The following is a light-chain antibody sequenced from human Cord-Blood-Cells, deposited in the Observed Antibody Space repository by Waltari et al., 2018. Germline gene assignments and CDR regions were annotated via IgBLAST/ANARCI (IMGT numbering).Light chain of an antibody. CDR1: SSDVGGSTY. Sequence: QSALTQPPSASGSPGQSVTISCTGPSSDVGGSTYVSWYQPHTVKAPNLMIYEVSKRPSVFPDRFSCSKSGNTAALTVSGLQAEDEADYYCSSYAGSNNLVFGGGTKLTVL. CDR2: EVS. V-gene: IGLV2-8*01. CDR3: SSYAGSNNLV. J-gene: IGLJ3*02.